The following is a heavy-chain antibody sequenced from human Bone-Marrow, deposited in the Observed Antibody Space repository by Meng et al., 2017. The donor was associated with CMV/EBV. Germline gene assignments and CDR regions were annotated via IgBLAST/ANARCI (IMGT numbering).Heavy chain of an antibody. V-gene: IGHV3-7*01. J-gene: IGHJ4*02. CDR3: ARGRGVLLWFGELPNDY. CDR2: IKKDGSEK. CDR1: GFPFSNYW. Sequence: GESLKISCAGSGFPFSNYWMTWVRQAPGKGLEWVANIKKDGSEKYYVEDVKGRFTISRDNAKNSLYLQMNSLRAEDTAVYYCARGRGVLLWFGELPNDYWGQGTLVTVSS. D-gene: IGHD3-10*01.